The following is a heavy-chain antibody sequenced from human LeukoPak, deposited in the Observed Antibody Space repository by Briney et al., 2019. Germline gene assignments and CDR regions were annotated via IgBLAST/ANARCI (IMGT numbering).Heavy chain of an antibody. V-gene: IGHV3-30*18. CDR1: GFTFSSYG. D-gene: IGHD3-3*01. CDR3: AKAVGFLEWLLPFDY. J-gene: IGHJ4*02. CDR2: ISYDGSNK. Sequence: GGSLRLSCAASGFTFSSYGMHWVRQAPGKGLEWVAVISYDGSNKYFADSVKGRFTISRDNSKNTLFLQMNSLRPEDTAVYYCAKAVGFLEWLLPFDYWGQGTLVTVSS.